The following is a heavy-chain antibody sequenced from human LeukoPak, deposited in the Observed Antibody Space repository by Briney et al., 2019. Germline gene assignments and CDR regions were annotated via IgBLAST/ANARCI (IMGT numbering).Heavy chain of an antibody. CDR2: IYYSGST. CDR1: GGSISSYY. Sequence: PSETLSLTCTVSGGSISSYYWSWIRQPPGKGLEWIGYIYYSGSTNYNPSLKSRVTISVDTSKNQFSLKLSSVTAADTAVYYCARLRQQLAYDYWGQGTLVTVSS. V-gene: IGHV4-59*01. J-gene: IGHJ4*02. CDR3: ARLRQQLAYDY. D-gene: IGHD6-13*01.